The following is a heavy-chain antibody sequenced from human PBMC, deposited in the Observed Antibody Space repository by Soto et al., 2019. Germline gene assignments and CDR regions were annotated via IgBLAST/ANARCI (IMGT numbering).Heavy chain of an antibody. CDR1: GFRFSSYA. J-gene: IGHJ6*02. D-gene: IGHD3-16*01. CDR2: ISGSGGST. V-gene: IGHV3-23*01. CDR3: AKVLRPTKVWDGMDV. Sequence: EVQLLESGGGLVQPGGSLRLSCAASGFRFSSYAMAWVRQAPGKGLEWVLGISGSGGSTYYADSVQGRFAISRDNSKTTRNWERNLLRVEDTAVYYCAKVLRPTKVWDGMDVWGQGTTVTVSS.